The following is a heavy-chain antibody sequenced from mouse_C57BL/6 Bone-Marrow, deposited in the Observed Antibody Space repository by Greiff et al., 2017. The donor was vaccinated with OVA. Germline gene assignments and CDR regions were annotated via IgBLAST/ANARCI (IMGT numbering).Heavy chain of an antibody. J-gene: IGHJ1*03. CDR2: INYDGSST. D-gene: IGHD2-4*01. CDR3: ARDRGLRRWYFDV. Sequence: EVKLMESEGGLVQPGSSMKLSCTASGFTFSDYYMAWVRQVPEKGLEWVANINYDGSSTYYLDSLKSRFIISRDNAKNNLYLQMSSLKSEDTATYYCARDRGLRRWYFDVWGTGTTVTVSS. CDR1: GFTFSDYY. V-gene: IGHV5-16*01.